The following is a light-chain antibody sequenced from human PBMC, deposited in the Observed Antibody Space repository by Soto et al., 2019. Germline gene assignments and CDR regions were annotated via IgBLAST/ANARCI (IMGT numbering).Light chain of an antibody. CDR3: QQYNNWPS. CDR1: RTVDGN. CDR2: SAS. Sequence: EVVLTQSPGTLSLSPGERATLSCRASRTVDGNYLAWYHQKPGQAPRLLIHSASTRATGIPARFSGSGSGTEFTLTISSLQSEDFAVYYCQQYNNWPSFGGGTKVDIK. V-gene: IGKV3-15*01. J-gene: IGKJ4*01.